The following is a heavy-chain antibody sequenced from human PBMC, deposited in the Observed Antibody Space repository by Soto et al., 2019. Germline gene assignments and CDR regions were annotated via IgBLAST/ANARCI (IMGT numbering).Heavy chain of an antibody. CDR2: ISGSGGST. D-gene: IGHD3-10*01. Sequence: EVQLLESGGGLVQPGGSLRLSCAASGFTFSSYAMSWVRQAPGKGLEWVSAISGSGGSTYYADSVKGRFTISRDNSKTTLYLQMNRLRAEDTAVYYCAEVPFPGRPYFGALLSWGQGTLVTVSS. J-gene: IGHJ4*02. CDR3: AEVPFPGRPYFGALLS. V-gene: IGHV3-23*01. CDR1: GFTFSSYA.